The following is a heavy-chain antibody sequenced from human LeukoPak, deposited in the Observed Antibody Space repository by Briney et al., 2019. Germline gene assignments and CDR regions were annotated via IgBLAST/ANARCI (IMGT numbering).Heavy chain of an antibody. V-gene: IGHV3-9*01. CDR3: AKDRFFYDSGSKAN. CDR1: GFPFDDYG. J-gene: IGHJ4*02. D-gene: IGHD3-22*01. CDR2: ISWNSGII. Sequence: PGGSLRLSCVASGFPFDDYGMFWVRQSPGKGLEWVSSISWNSGIIDYADSVKGRFTISRDNAKNSLYLQMNSLRVEDTAFYYYAKDRFFYDSGSKANWGQGTLVTVSS.